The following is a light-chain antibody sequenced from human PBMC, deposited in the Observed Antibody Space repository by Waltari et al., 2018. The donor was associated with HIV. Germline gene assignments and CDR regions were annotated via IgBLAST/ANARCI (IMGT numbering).Light chain of an antibody. J-gene: IGKJ4*01. CDR1: QTVRNS. CDR2: DST. Sequence: ELVLTQSPATLSLSPGDRTILSCRASQTVRNSLAWYQQKPGQAPRLLIYDSTHRATGIPARFSGSGSTTDFTLTISSLEPEDFGVYYCQQRHDWPPLTFGGGTKVEI. V-gene: IGKV3-11*01. CDR3: QQRHDWPPLT.